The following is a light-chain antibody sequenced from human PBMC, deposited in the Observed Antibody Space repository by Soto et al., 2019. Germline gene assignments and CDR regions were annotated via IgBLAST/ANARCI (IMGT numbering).Light chain of an antibody. CDR3: QQYKDWLRT. J-gene: IGKJ4*01. CDR1: QSVNSN. Sequence: IVMTQSPATLSVSPGERATLSCRPSQSVNSNLAWYQQKPGQAPRILTYGASTRATAIPARFSGSGSGTEFTLTISSLHSEDSAVYYCQQYKDWLRTFGGVNKVVL. V-gene: IGKV3-15*01. CDR2: GAS.